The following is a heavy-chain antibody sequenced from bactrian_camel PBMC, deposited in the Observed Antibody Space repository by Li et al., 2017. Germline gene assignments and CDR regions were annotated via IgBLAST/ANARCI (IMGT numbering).Heavy chain of an antibody. J-gene: IGHJ4*01. D-gene: IGHD3*01. V-gene: IGHV3S26*01. CDR3: GLDPRYYGCKN. CDR2: IDSDGGSA. CDR1: GYTSFIDC. Sequence: HVQLVESGGGSVQVGGSLRLSCAYSGYTSFIDCMGWFRQAPGKEREGLASIDSDGGSATYADSVKGRFTISLDSAKNTLSLQMNSLKPEDTAMYYCGLDPRYYGCKNWGQGTQVTVS.